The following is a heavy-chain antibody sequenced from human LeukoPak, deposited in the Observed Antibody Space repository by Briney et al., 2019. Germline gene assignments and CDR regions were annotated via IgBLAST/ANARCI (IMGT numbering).Heavy chain of an antibody. V-gene: IGHV3-23*01. Sequence: QPGGSLRLSCAASGFTFSTSAMSWVRQAPGKGLEWVSGISESGGSTYYADSVKGRFTSSRDNSKSTLYLQMNNLRAEDTAAYYCAKGSFWGQGTLVTVSS. D-gene: IGHD3-10*01. CDR1: GFTFSTSA. J-gene: IGHJ4*02. CDR3: AKGSF. CDR2: ISESGGST.